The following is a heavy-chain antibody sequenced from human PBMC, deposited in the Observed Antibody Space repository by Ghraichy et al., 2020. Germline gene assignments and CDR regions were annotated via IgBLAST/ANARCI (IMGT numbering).Heavy chain of an antibody. J-gene: IGHJ5*02. Sequence: GGSLRLSCAASGFTFSSYAMSWVRQAPGKGLEWVSAISGSGGSTYYADSVKGRFTISRDNSKNTLYLQMNSLRAEDTAVYYCAKDYDGRLRPNWFDPWGQGTLVTVSS. CDR1: GFTFSSYA. D-gene: IGHD3-3*01. V-gene: IGHV3-23*01. CDR3: AKDYDGRLRPNWFDP. CDR2: ISGSGGST.